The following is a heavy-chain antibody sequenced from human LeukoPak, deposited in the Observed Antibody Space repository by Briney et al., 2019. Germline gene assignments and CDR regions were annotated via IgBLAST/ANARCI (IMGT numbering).Heavy chain of an antibody. Sequence: ASVKVSCKASGYTFTSYDINWVRQATGQGLKWMGWMNPNSGNTGYAQKFQGRVTMTRYTSISTAYMELSSLRSEDTAVYYCAISDSSGWYPGDYWGQGTLVTVSS. CDR3: AISDSSGWYPGDY. CDR1: GYTFTSYD. D-gene: IGHD6-19*01. CDR2: MNPNSGNT. V-gene: IGHV1-8*01. J-gene: IGHJ4*02.